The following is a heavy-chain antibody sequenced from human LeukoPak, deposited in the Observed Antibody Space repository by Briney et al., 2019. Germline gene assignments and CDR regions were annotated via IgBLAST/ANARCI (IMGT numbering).Heavy chain of an antibody. J-gene: IGHJ4*02. CDR1: GGSFSGYY. D-gene: IGHD5-12*01. CDR3: ARSLAGIVATTGGFDY. V-gene: IGHV4-34*01. CDR2: INHSGST. Sequence: PSETLSLTCAVYGGSFSGYYWGWIRQPPGKGLEWIGEINHSGSTNYNPSLKSRVTISVDTSKNQFSLKLSSVTAADTAVYYCARSLAGIVATTGGFDYWGQGTLVTVSS.